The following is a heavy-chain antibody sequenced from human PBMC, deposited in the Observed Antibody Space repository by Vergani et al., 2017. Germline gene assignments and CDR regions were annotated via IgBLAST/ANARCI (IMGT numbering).Heavy chain of an antibody. CDR1: GFSLSTSGMC. CDR3: ARSLGSCSWYDY. Sequence: QVTLRESGPALVKPTQTLTLTCTFSGFSLSTSGMCVSWIRQPPGKALEWLALIDWDDDKYYSTALQTMLTISKDTAENQVVLTMTNMDPVDTATYYCARSLGSCSWYDYWGQGTLVTVSS. V-gene: IGHV2-70*01. CDR2: IDWDDDK. D-gene: IGHD6-13*01. J-gene: IGHJ4*02.